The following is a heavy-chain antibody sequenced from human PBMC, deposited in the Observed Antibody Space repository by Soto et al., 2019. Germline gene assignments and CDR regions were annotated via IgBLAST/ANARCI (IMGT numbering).Heavy chain of an antibody. D-gene: IGHD6-19*01. Sequence: GGSLRLSCAASGFIFTSYSMVWVRLAPGKGLEWVASISSGSDSIFYADSVKGRLTVSRDNAKKSLFLQMNNLRAEDTAVYFCARDRSADRFVQYFQHWGQGTQVTVSS. J-gene: IGHJ1*01. CDR3: ARDRSADRFVQYFQH. CDR2: ISSGSDSI. CDR1: GFIFTSYS. V-gene: IGHV3-21*01.